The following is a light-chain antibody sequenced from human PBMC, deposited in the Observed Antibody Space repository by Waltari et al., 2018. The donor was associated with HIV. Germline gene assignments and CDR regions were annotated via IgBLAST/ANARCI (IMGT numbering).Light chain of an antibody. V-gene: IGKV1-27*01. Sequence: DIQLTQSPSSLSASVGDRVTITCRVSQDISSYLNWYRQKPGKVPKLLIYSASNLQSGVPSRFSSSGSGTVFTLTISILQPEDVANYYGQRTYNAPRTFGPGTKVDIK. CDR1: QDISSY. CDR3: QRTYNAPRT. CDR2: SAS. J-gene: IGKJ3*01.